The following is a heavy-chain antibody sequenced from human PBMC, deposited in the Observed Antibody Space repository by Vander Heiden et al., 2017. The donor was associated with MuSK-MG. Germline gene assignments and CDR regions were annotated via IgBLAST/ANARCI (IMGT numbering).Heavy chain of an antibody. V-gene: IGHV4-34*01. CDR3: ARGRANDYGGNRYFDY. CDR1: GGSFSGYY. CDR2: INHSGST. Sequence: QVQLQQWGAGLLKPSETLSLTCAVHGGSFSGYYWSWIRQPPGKGLEWIGEINHSGSTNSNPSLKSRVTISVDTSKNQFSLKLSSVTAADTAVYYCARGRANDYGGNRYFDYWGQGTLVTVSS. D-gene: IGHD4-17*01. J-gene: IGHJ4*02.